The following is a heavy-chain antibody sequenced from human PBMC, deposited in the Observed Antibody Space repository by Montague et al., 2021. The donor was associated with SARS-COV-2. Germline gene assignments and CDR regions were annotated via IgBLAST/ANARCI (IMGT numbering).Heavy chain of an antibody. V-gene: IGHV4-34*01. J-gene: IGHJ4*02. CDR3: ARGQELYAINGDLNY. Sequence: SETLSLTCGVDGGSFNLYYWSWIRQPPGKGLEWIGEINHRGSTNNNPSLKTRVTISIDTSKNQFSLKLSSVTAADTAVYYCARGQELYAINGDLNYWGQGTLVTVSS. CDR1: GGSFNLYY. D-gene: IGHD2-8*01. CDR2: INHRGST.